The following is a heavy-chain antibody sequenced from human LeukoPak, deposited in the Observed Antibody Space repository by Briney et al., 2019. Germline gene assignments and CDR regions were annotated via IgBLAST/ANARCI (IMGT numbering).Heavy chain of an antibody. D-gene: IGHD3-10*01. CDR3: AREMDLGSGGAYVVRYFDY. V-gene: IGHV4-31*03. CDR1: GGSISSGGYY. CDR2: IYYSGST. J-gene: IGHJ4*02. Sequence: SQTLSLTCTVSGGSISSGGYYWSWIRQHPGKGLEWIGYIYYSGSTYYNPSLKSRVTISVDTSKNQFSLKPSSVTAADTAVYYCAREMDLGSGGAYVVRYFDYWGQGTLVTVSS.